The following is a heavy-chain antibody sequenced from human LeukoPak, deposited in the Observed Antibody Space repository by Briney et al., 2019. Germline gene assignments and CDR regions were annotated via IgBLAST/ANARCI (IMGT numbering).Heavy chain of an antibody. V-gene: IGHV3-9*01. J-gene: IGHJ4*02. D-gene: IGHD5-12*01. Sequence: GRSLRLSCAASGFTFDDYAMHWVRQAPGKGLEWVSGISWNSGSIAYADSVKGRFTISRDNAKNSLYLQMNSLRAEDTALYYCAKDFGRSAYDRPSDYWGQRTLFTVSS. CDR1: GFTFDDYA. CDR3: AKDFGRSAYDRPSDY. CDR2: ISWNSGSI.